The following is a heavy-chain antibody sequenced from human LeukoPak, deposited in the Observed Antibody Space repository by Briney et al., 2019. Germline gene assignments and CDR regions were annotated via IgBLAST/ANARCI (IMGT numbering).Heavy chain of an antibody. D-gene: IGHD3-10*01. J-gene: IGHJ4*02. CDR2: IIPIFGTA. V-gene: IGHV1-69*13. CDR3: ARTWYGSGSPTYYFDY. CDR1: GGTFSSYA. Sequence: GASVKVSCKASGGTFSSYAISWVRQAPGQGLEWMGGIIPIFGTANYAQKFQGRVTITADESTSTAYMELSSLRSEDTAVYYCARTWYGSGSPTYYFDYWGQGTLVTVSS.